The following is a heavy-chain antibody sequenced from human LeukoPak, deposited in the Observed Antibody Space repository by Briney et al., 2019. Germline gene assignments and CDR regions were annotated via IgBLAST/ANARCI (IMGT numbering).Heavy chain of an antibody. J-gene: IGHJ3*02. D-gene: IGHD3-22*01. V-gene: IGHV1-24*01. Sequence: EASVKVSCKVSGYTLTELSMHWVRQAPGKGLEWMGGFDPEDGETIYAQKFQGRVTTTEDTSTDTAYMELSSLRSEDTAVYYCATLDSSGSNDAFDIWGQGTMVTVSS. CDR2: FDPEDGET. CDR1: GYTLTELS. CDR3: ATLDSSGSNDAFDI.